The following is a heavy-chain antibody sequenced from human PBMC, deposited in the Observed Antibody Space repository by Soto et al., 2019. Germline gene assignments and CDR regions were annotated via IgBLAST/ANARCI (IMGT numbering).Heavy chain of an antibody. CDR3: ARRGYSGSFDY. Sequence: QLQLQESGPGLVKPSETLSLTCTVSGGSISSSSYYWGWIRQPPGKGLEWIGSIYYSGSTYYNPSLKSRVTISVDTSKNQFSLKLSSVTAADTAVYYCARRGYSGSFDYWGQGTLVTVSS. J-gene: IGHJ4*02. V-gene: IGHV4-39*01. CDR2: IYYSGST. CDR1: GGSISSSSYY. D-gene: IGHD5-12*01.